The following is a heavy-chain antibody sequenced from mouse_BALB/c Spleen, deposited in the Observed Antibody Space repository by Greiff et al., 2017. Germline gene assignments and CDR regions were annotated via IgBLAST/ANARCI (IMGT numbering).Heavy chain of an antibody. CDR3: AREGGNPNAMDY. Sequence: EVQLVESGGGLVQPGGSRKLSCAASGFTFSDYGMAWVRQAPGKGPEWVAFISNLAYSIYYADTVTGRFTISRENAKNTLYLEMSSLRSEDTAMYYCAREGGNPNAMDYWGQGTSVTVSS. CDR2: ISNLAYSI. CDR1: GFTFSDYG. J-gene: IGHJ4*01. V-gene: IGHV5-15*02. D-gene: IGHD2-1*01.